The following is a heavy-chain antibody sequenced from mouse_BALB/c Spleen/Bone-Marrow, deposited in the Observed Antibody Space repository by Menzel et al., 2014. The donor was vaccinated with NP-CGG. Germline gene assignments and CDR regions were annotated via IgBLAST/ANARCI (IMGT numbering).Heavy chain of an antibody. CDR1: GYTFTDYY. V-gene: IGHV1-84*02. CDR3: ARSGGYYVRFAY. J-gene: IGHJ3*01. D-gene: IGHD2-3*01. CDR2: IYPGSGNT. Sequence: VVESGPELVKPGASVKVSCKASGYTFTDYYINWVKQKPGQGLEWIGWIYPGSGNTKYNEKFKGKATLTVDTSSSTAYMQLSSLTSEDTAVYFCARSGGYYVRFAYWGQGTLVSVSA.